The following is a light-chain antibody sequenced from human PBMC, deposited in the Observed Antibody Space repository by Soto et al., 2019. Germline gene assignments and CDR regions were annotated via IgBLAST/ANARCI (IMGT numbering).Light chain of an antibody. CDR2: DSF. CDR1: QDINSY. V-gene: IGKV1-33*01. Sequence: DIQMTQSPSSLYASIGDRVTITCQASQDINSYLSWYQQRPGKAPKLLIYDSFTLETGVPSRFSGSGSGTEFTLTISSLQPDDFATYYCQHYNSYSEAFGQGTKVDIK. CDR3: QHYNSYSEA. J-gene: IGKJ1*01.